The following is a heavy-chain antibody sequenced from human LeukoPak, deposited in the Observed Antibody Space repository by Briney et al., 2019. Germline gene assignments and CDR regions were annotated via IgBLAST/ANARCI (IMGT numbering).Heavy chain of an antibody. CDR3: ARLTRGGVRDIVVVPAAPNYYYYMDV. CDR2: INHSGST. V-gene: IGHV4-34*01. CDR1: GGSFSGYY. J-gene: IGHJ6*03. Sequence: SETLSLTCAVYGGSFSGYYWSWIRQPPGKGLEWIGEINHSGSTNYNPSLKSRVTISVDTSKNQFSLKLSSVTAADTAVYYCARLTRGGVRDIVVVPAAPNYYYYMDVWGKGTTVTVSS. D-gene: IGHD2-2*01.